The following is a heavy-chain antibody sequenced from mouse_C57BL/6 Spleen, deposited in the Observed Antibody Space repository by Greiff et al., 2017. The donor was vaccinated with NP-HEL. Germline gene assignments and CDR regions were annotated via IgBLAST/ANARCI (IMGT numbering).Heavy chain of an antibody. CDR3: ARGVYGNYGDYAMDY. CDR2: IYPGDGET. D-gene: IGHD2-1*01. CDR1: GYAFSSYW. J-gene: IGHJ4*01. Sequence: VQLQQSGAELVKPGASVKISCKASGYAFSSYWMNWVKQRAGKGLEWIGQIYPGDGETKYNGKVKGKATLTADKSSSTAYMQLSSLTSEDSAVYFCARGVYGNYGDYAMDYWGQGTSVTVSS. V-gene: IGHV1-80*01.